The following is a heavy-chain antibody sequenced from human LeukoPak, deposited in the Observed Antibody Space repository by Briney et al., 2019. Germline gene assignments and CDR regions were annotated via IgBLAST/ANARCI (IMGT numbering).Heavy chain of an antibody. CDR2: ISAYNGNT. D-gene: IGHD5-12*01. V-gene: IGHV1-18*01. CDR1: GYTFTSYG. J-gene: IGHJ5*02. CDR3: ARDPALDIVDHNWFDP. Sequence: ASVKVSCKASGYTFTSYGISWVRQAPGQGLEWMGWISAYNGNTNYAQKLQGRVTMTTDTSTSTAYMELRSLRSDDTAVYYCARDPALDIVDHNWFDPWGQGTLVTVPS.